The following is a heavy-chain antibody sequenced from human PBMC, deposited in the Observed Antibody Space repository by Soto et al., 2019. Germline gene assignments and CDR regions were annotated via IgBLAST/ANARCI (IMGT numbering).Heavy chain of an antibody. D-gene: IGHD3-10*01. CDR1: GGSITNYY. Sequence: QVQLQESGPGLVKPSETLSLTCTVSGGSITNYYCSWFRQPPGKGLEWIGYIQYNGYSAYNLSLKRRVTMSMDTSKCQFSLMVVSVTATDTAVYYCARHGFGPLHGLVDVWGQGTTVIVSS. CDR3: ARHGFGPLHGLVDV. V-gene: IGHV4-59*08. J-gene: IGHJ6*02. CDR2: IQYNGYS.